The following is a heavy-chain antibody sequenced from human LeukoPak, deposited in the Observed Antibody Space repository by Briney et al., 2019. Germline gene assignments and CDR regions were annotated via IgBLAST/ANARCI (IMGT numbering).Heavy chain of an antibody. V-gene: IGHV4-4*02. Sequence: PGGSLRLSCAASGFIFNNAWMSWVRQPPGKGLEWIGEVNHSGSTNYNPSLKSRIIISVDTSKNQFSLKLTSVTAADTALYYCARLLRADIAARPNFDSWGQGTLVTVSS. CDR1: GFIFNNAW. J-gene: IGHJ4*02. CDR3: ARLLRADIAARPNFDS. CDR2: VNHSGST. D-gene: IGHD6-6*01.